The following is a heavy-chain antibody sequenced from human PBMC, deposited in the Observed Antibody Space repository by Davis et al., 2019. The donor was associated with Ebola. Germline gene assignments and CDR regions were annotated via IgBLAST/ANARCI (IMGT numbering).Heavy chain of an antibody. J-gene: IGHJ6*03. CDR3: ARAVSPTSDYYMDV. CDR1: GYTFIDYY. CDR2: INPKSGGT. V-gene: IGHV1-2*04. D-gene: IGHD5/OR15-5a*01. Sequence: AASVKVSCKASGYTFIDYYIHWVRQAPAQGLEWMGWINPKSGGTKCAQKFQDWVTMTRDTSITTAYVELSGLTSDDTATYYCARAVSPTSDYYMDVWGQGTAVTVSS.